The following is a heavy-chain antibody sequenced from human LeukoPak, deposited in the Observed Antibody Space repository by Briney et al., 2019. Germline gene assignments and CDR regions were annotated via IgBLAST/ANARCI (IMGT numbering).Heavy chain of an antibody. D-gene: IGHD1-7*01. CDR3: ARVLYNWNYVGPGYYYYMDV. Sequence: ASVKVSCKASGYTFTSYDINWVRQATGQGLEWKGWMNPNSGNTGYAQKFQGRVTMTRNTSISTAYMELSSLRSEDTAVYYCARVLYNWNYVGPGYYYYMDVWGKGTTVTVSS. CDR1: GYTFTSYD. CDR2: MNPNSGNT. V-gene: IGHV1-8*01. J-gene: IGHJ6*03.